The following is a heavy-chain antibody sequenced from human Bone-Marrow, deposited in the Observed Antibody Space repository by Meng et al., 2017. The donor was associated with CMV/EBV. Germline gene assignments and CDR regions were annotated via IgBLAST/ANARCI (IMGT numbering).Heavy chain of an antibody. CDR3: ARERYYYDSSGYYYGAYYYGMDV. Sequence: GGSLRLSCAACGFTFSSYDMHWVRQATGKGLEWVSAIGTAGDTYYPGSVKGQFTISRENAKNSLYLQMNSLRAGDTAVYYCARERYYYDSSGYYYGAYYYGMDVWGQGTTVTVSS. CDR2: IGTAGDT. CDR1: GFTFSSYD. V-gene: IGHV3-13*03. J-gene: IGHJ6*02. D-gene: IGHD3-22*01.